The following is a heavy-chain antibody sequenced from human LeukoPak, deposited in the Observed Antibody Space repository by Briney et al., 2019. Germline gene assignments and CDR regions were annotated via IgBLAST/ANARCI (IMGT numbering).Heavy chain of an antibody. Sequence: SETLSLASTVSGGSISSYYWSWIRQPPGKGLEWIGYIYYSGSTNYNPSLKSRGTISVDTSNNQFSLKLTSVTAADTAVYYCARSGRGNSAGFDCWGQGTLVTVSS. V-gene: IGHV4-59*01. J-gene: IGHJ4*02. CDR3: ARSGRGNSAGFDC. CDR1: GGSISSYY. D-gene: IGHD3-10*01. CDR2: IYYSGST.